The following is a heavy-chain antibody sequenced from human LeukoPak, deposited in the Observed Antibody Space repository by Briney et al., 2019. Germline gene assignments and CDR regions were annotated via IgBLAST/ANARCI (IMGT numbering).Heavy chain of an antibody. CDR2: IYSGGST. J-gene: IGHJ3*02. V-gene: IGHV3-66*01. CDR1: GFTVSSNY. CDR3: ARDLVAVAAGAFAI. D-gene: IGHD6-19*01. Sequence: PGGSLRLSCAASGFTVSSNYMSWVRQAPGKGLEWVSVIYSGGSTYYADSVKGRFTISRDNSKNTLYLQMNSLRAEDTAVYYCARDLVAVAAGAFAIWGQGTMVTVSS.